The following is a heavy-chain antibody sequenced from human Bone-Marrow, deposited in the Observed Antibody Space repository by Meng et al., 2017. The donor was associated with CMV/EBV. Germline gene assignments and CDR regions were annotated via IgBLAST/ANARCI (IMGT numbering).Heavy chain of an antibody. Sequence: CAASGFTVSSNYMSWVRQAPGKGLEWVSVIYSGGSTYYADSVKGRFTISRDNSKNTLYLQMNSLRAEDTAVYYCARGVGTTGTTLLDYWGQGTLVTVSS. CDR2: IYSGGST. D-gene: IGHD1-1*01. CDR1: GFTVSSNY. J-gene: IGHJ4*02. CDR3: ARGVGTTGTTLLDY. V-gene: IGHV3-53*01.